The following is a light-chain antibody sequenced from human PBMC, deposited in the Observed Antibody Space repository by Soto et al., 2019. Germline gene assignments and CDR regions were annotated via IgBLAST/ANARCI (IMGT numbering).Light chain of an antibody. V-gene: IGLV1-40*01. CDR3: QSYDSSLSGSV. J-gene: IGLJ3*02. CDR1: RSNIGAGYH. Sequence: QSVLTQPPSVSGAPGQRVTISCTGSRSNIGAGYHVHWYQQLPGTAPKLLIYGNSNRPSGVPDRFSGSKSGTSASLAITGLQAEDEADYYCQSYDSSLSGSVFGGGTQLTV. CDR2: GNS.